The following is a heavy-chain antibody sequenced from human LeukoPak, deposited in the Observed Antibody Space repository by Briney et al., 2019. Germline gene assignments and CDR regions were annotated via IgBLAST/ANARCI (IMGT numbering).Heavy chain of an antibody. CDR2: ISGSGSYT. CDR1: GFTFSDYY. D-gene: IGHD5-18*01. Sequence: GGSLTLSCAASGFTFSDYYMSWIRQAPGKGLEWVSSISGSGSYTNYADSVKGRFTISRDNAKNSLYLRMNSLRAEDTAVYYCARLRGYSYGCDYWGQGTLVTVSS. V-gene: IGHV3-11*03. CDR3: ARLRGYSYGCDY. J-gene: IGHJ4*02.